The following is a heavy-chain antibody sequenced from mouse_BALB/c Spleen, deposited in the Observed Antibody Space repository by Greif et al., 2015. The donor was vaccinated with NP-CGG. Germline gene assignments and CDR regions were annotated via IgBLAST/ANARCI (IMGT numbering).Heavy chain of an antibody. CDR3: TRGGYATSGTFYAMDY. V-gene: IGHV1S81*02. D-gene: IGHD2-2*01. CDR2: INPSNGGT. J-gene: IGHJ4*01. CDR1: GYTFTSYY. Sequence: QVQLKQSGAELVKPGASVKLSCKASGYTFTSYYMYWVKQRPGQGLEWIGEINPSNGGTNFNEKFKSKATLTVDKSSSTAYMQLSSLTSEDSAVYYCTRGGYATSGTFYAMDYWGQGTSVTVSS.